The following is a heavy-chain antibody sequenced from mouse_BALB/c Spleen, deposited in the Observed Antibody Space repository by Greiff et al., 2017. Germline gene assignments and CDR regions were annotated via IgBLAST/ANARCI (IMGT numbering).Heavy chain of an antibody. CDR3: ARSAYYRYGGYAMDY. CDR1: GYTFTSYW. J-gene: IGHJ4*01. Sequence: VQLQQSGAELAKPGASVKMSCKASGYTFTSYWMHWVKQRPGQGLEWIGYINPSTGYTEYNQKFKDKATLTADKSSSTAYMQLSSLTSEDSAVYYCARSAYYRYGGYAMDYWGQGTSVTVSS. D-gene: IGHD2-14*01. V-gene: IGHV1-7*01. CDR2: INPSTGYT.